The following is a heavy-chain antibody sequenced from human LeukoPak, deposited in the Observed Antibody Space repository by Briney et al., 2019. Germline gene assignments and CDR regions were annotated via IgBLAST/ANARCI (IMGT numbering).Heavy chain of an antibody. Sequence: PSETLSLTCAVYGGSFSGYYWSWIRQPPGKGLEWIGYIYHSGSTYYNPSLKSRVTISVDRSKNQFSLKLSSVTATDTAVYYCARVQFWFDPWGQGTLVTVSS. CDR1: GGSFSGYY. CDR2: IYHSGST. J-gene: IGHJ5*02. V-gene: IGHV4-30-2*01. CDR3: ARVQFWFDP.